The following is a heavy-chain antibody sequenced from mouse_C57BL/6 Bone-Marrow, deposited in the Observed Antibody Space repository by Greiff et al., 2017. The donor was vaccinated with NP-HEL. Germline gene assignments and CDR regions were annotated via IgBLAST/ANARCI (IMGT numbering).Heavy chain of an antibody. CDR3: ARLYGSSYDY. CDR1: GYTFTNYW. Sequence: QVQLKESGAELVRPGPSVKMSCKASGYTFTNYWIGWAKQRPGHGLEWIGDIYPGGGYTNYNEKFKGKATLTADKSSSTAYMQFSSLTSEDSAIYYCARLYGSSYDYWGQGTTLTVSS. J-gene: IGHJ2*01. CDR2: IYPGGGYT. V-gene: IGHV1-63*01. D-gene: IGHD1-1*01.